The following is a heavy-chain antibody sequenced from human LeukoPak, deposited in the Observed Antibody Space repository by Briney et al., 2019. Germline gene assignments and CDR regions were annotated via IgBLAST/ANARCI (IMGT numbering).Heavy chain of an antibody. V-gene: IGHV4-4*07. D-gene: IGHD1-26*01. CDR2: IYTSGST. CDR3: ARAGIVGATYNWFDP. Sequence: SETLSLTCTVSGGSISRYYRSWIRQPAGKGLEWIGRIYTSGSTNYNPSLKSRVTMSVDTSKNQFSLKLSSVTAADTAVYYCARAGIVGATYNWFDPWGQGTLVTVSS. CDR1: GGSISRYY. J-gene: IGHJ5*02.